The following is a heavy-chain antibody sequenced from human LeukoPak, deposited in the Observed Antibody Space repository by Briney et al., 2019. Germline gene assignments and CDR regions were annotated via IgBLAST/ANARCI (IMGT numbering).Heavy chain of an antibody. CDR1: GYTFTGHF. V-gene: IGHV1-2*06. J-gene: IGHJ5*02. CDR2: IDPNDGGT. Sequence: ASVKVSCKASGYTFTGHFIQWVRQAPGQGPEWMGRIDPNDGGTNYAQKFQGRVTMTRDTSISKAYMKLSSLRSDDTAVYYCARGSDSGTPRWFDPWGQGTLVTV. CDR3: ARGSDSGTPRWFDP. D-gene: IGHD1-26*01.